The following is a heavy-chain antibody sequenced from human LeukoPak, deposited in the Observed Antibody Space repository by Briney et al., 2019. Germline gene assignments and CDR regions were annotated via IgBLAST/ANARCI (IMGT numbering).Heavy chain of an antibody. J-gene: IGHJ4*02. CDR2: IYSGGGT. Sequence: GGSLRLSCVASGFTLSSNYINWVRQAPGKGLEWVSVIYSGGGTDYADSVRGRFTISRDNSKNTLYLQMNSLRAEDTAVYYCAKESSDFYFDYWGQGTLVTVSS. V-gene: IGHV3-53*01. D-gene: IGHD6-25*01. CDR1: GFTLSSNY. CDR3: AKESSDFYFDY.